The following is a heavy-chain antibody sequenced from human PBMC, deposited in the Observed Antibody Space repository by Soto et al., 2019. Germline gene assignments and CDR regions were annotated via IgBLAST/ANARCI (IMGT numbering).Heavy chain of an antibody. Sequence: QVQLVQSGAEVKNPGSSVKVSCKACGGSFSSYTCSWVRQAPGQGLEWIGRIIPTLHIANYAQKFQGRVTTSADESTGTDDMELSSLRSDDTAVYYCARNKGMATVLDYWGQGTLVTGSS. D-gene: IGHD5-12*01. CDR2: IIPTLHIA. CDR1: GGSFSSYT. CDR3: ARNKGMATVLDY. J-gene: IGHJ4*02. V-gene: IGHV1-69*02.